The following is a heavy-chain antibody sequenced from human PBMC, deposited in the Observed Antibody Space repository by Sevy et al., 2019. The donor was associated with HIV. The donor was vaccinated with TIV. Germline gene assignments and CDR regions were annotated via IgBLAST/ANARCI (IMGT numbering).Heavy chain of an antibody. J-gene: IGHJ6*02. Sequence: LSLTCAASEFIFSDYAMNWVRQTPGKGLEWVSSINGKGRSTHYADSVEGRFTISRDNSKNTLYLQMNSLRAEDTAVYYCAKTINSGGGAVPAANYYYYGMDVWGQGTTVTVSS. CDR1: EFIFSDYA. CDR2: INGKGRST. V-gene: IGHV3-23*01. D-gene: IGHD2-2*01. CDR3: AKTINSGGGAVPAANYYYYGMDV.